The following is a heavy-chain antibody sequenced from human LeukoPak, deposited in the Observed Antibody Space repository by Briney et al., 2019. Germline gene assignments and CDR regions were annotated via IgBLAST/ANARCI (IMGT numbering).Heavy chain of an antibody. V-gene: IGHV3-7*01. Sequence: GGSLRLSYAASGFTFSSYWMSWVRQAPAKALEWVANIKQDGSEKYYVDSVKGRFTISRGNAKNSLYLQMNSLRAEDTAVYYCARVIRPTSDAFDIWGQGTMVTVSS. CDR2: IKQDGSEK. CDR3: ARVIRPTSDAFDI. CDR1: GFTFSSYW. J-gene: IGHJ3*02.